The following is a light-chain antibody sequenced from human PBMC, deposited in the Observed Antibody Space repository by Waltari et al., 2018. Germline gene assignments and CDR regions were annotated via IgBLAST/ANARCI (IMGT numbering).Light chain of an antibody. CDR3: ATWDRSLNVWM. CDR1: SSNIGRHF. J-gene: IGLJ3*02. V-gene: IGLV1-44*01. CDR2: YPN. Sequence: QSVLTHPPSASGTRGQRVTVSCSGGSSNIGRHFVNWYQHLPGTAPKLLIYYPNQRPSGAPDRFSGSKSGASASLAISGLQSEDEADYYCATWDRSLNVWMFGGGTKLTVL.